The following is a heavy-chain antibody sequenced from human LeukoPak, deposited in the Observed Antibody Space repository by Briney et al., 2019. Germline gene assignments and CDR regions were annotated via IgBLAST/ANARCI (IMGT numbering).Heavy chain of an antibody. D-gene: IGHD5-24*01. V-gene: IGHV3-21*01. CDR1: GFTFSSYS. CDR2: ISSSSSYI. CDR3: AREGGRGWLQRAGFDY. J-gene: IGHJ4*02. Sequence: GGSLRLSCAASGFTFSSYSMNWVRQAPGKGLEWVSSISSSSSYIYYADSVKGRFTISRDNAKNSLYLQMNSLRAEDTAVYYCAREGGRGWLQRAGFDYWDQGTLVTVSS.